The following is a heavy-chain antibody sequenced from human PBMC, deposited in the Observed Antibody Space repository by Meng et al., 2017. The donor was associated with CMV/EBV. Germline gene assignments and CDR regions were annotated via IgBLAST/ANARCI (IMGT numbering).Heavy chain of an antibody. CDR2: INPNSGGT. J-gene: IGHJ6*02. D-gene: IGHD3-10*01. Sequence: ASVKVSCKASGYTFTGYYMHWVRQAPGQGLEWMGWINPNSGGTNYAQKFQGRVTMTRDTSTSTAYMELSRLRSDDTAVYYCARAWGGETRIGDYYGMDVWGQGTTVTVSS. V-gene: IGHV1-2*02. CDR3: ARAWGGETRIGDYYGMDV. CDR1: GYTFTGYY.